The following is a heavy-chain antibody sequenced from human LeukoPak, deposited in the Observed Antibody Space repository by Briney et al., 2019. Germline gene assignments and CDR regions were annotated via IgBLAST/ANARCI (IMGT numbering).Heavy chain of an antibody. CDR3: AKDNGRYSTVVVTATSADY. J-gene: IGHJ4*02. V-gene: IGHV3-30*04. Sequence: GGSLRLSCAASGFTFSNYAMHWVRQAPGKGLEWVAVISYDGSNKYYAASVKGRFTISRDNSKNTLYLQMSSLRAEDTAVYYCAKDNGRYSTVVVTATSADYWGQGTRVTVSS. CDR1: GFTFSNYA. D-gene: IGHD2-21*02. CDR2: ISYDGSNK.